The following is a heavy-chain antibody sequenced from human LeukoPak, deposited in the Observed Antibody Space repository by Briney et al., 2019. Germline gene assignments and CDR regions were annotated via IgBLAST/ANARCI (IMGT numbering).Heavy chain of an antibody. Sequence: ASVEVSCKASGYTFTSYGISWVRQAPGQGLEWMGWISAYNGNTNYAQKLQGRVTMTTDTSTSTAYMELRSLRSDDTAVYYCARDALGYYDYVWGSYTYYYMDVWGKGTTVTVSS. CDR3: ARDALGYYDYVWGSYTYYYMDV. D-gene: IGHD3-16*01. CDR2: ISAYNGNT. J-gene: IGHJ6*03. CDR1: GYTFTSYG. V-gene: IGHV1-18*01.